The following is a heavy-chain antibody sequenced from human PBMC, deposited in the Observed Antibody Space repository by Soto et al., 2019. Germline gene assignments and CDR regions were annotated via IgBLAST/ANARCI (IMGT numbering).Heavy chain of an antibody. CDR1: GFTFYTYG. CDR3: AKGRQITGTTRFYYYYGMDV. Sequence: GGSLRLSCAASGFTFYTYGMHWVRQVPGKGLQWVAIIWYDGGTKYYADSVRGRFTVSRDNSKNTLYLQMNSLRAEDTAVYYCAKGRQITGTTRFYYYYGMDVWGQGTTVTVSS. J-gene: IGHJ6*02. V-gene: IGHV3-33*06. D-gene: IGHD1-20*01. CDR2: IWYDGGTK.